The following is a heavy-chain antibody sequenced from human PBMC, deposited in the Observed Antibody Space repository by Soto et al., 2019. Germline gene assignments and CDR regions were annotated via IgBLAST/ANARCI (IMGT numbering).Heavy chain of an antibody. CDR3: VRGYGDYSIDL. D-gene: IGHD4-17*01. Sequence: GGSLRLSCAASGFTFSSYGMSWVRQAPGKGLEWVSAISSSGGSTYYADSVKGRFTISRDSSKNTLFLQMNSLRAEDTAVYYCVRGYGDYSIDLWGRGTLVTVSS. CDR1: GFTFSSYG. CDR2: ISSSGGST. V-gene: IGHV3-23*01. J-gene: IGHJ2*01.